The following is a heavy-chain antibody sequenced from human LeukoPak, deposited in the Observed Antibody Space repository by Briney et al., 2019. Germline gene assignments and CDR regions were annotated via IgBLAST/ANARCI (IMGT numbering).Heavy chain of an antibody. CDR3: AREEVATSFVDY. Sequence: GGSLRLSCAASGFTFSSYSMNWVRQAPGKGLEWVSSISSSSSYIYYADSVKGRFIISRDNAKNSLYLQMDSLRAEDTAVYYCAREEVATSFVDYWGQGTLVTVSS. D-gene: IGHD5-12*01. CDR1: GFTFSSYS. V-gene: IGHV3-21*01. J-gene: IGHJ4*02. CDR2: ISSSSSYI.